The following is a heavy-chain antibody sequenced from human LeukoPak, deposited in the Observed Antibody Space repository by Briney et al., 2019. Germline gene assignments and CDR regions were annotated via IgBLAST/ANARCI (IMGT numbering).Heavy chain of an antibody. D-gene: IGHD3-9*01. J-gene: IGHJ6*03. Sequence: SETLSLTCAVYGGSFSGYYWSWIRQPPGKGLEWIGEINHSGSTNYNPSLKSRVTISVDTSKNQFSLKLSSVTAADTAVYYCARGRYYDILTGYYSPDYYMDVWGKGTTVTVSS. CDR2: INHSGST. CDR3: ARGRYYDILTGYYSPDYYMDV. CDR1: GGSFSGYY. V-gene: IGHV4-34*01.